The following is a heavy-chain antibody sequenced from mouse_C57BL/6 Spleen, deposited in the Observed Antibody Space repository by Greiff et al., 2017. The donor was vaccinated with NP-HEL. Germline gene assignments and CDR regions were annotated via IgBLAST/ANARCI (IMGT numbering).Heavy chain of an antibody. Sequence: DVQLVESGGGLVQPKGSLKLSCAASGFSFNTYAMNWVRQAPGKGLEWVARIRSKSNNYATYYADSVKDRFTISRDDSESMLYLQMNNLKTEDTAMYYCVRPLPYGYGYAMDYWGQGTSVTVSS. V-gene: IGHV10-1*01. CDR3: VRPLPYGYGYAMDY. J-gene: IGHJ4*01. CDR1: GFSFNTYA. D-gene: IGHD2-2*01. CDR2: IRSKSNNYAT.